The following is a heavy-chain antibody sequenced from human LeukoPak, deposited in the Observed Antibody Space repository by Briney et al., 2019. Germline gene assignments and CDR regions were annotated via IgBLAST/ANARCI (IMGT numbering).Heavy chain of an antibody. CDR3: ARSKSWYSTDAFGI. V-gene: IGHV3-23*01. J-gene: IGHJ3*02. CDR2: ISGSGGST. Sequence: GGSLRISCAASGFTFSSYAMSWVRQAPGKRLEWVSAISGSGGSTYYADSVKGRFTISRDNSKNTLYLQMNSLRAEDTAVYHCARSKSWYSTDAFGIWGQGTMVTVSS. D-gene: IGHD2-15*01. CDR1: GFTFSSYA.